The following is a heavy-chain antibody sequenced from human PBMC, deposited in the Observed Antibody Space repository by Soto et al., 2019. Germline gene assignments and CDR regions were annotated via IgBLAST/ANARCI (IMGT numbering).Heavy chain of an antibody. V-gene: IGHV4-30-2*01. CDR1: GGSIGGGGYS. CDR2: MYHSGTF. CDR3: DRAQFYSGSGNYNNLMFDA. J-gene: IGHJ5*02. Sequence: SETLSLTCAVSGGSIGGGGYSWSWIRQPPGGGLEWIGYMYHSGTFLKSPSLKTRLTMSLDMSKNQFSLTLNSMTAADTAVYYCDRAQFYSGSGNYNNLMFDAWGQGIQVTVSS. D-gene: IGHD3-10*01.